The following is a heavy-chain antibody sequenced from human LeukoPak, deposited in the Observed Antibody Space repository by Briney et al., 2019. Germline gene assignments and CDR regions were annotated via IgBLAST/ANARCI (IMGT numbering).Heavy chain of an antibody. V-gene: IGHV3-23*01. CDR2: ISGSGGST. CDR1: GFTFSSYG. D-gene: IGHD3-3*02. Sequence: PGGSLRLSCAASGFTFSSYGMSWVRQAPGKGLERVSAISGSGGSTYYADSVKGRFTISRDNSKNTLYLQMNSLRAEDTAVYYCAKRFPFEDAFDIWGQGTMVTVSS. CDR3: AKRFPFEDAFDI. J-gene: IGHJ3*02.